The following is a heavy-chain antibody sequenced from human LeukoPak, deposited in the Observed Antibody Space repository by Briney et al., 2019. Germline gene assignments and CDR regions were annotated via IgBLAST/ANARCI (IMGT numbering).Heavy chain of an antibody. V-gene: IGHV4-38-2*02. J-gene: IGHJ6*03. Sequence: PSETLSLTCTVSGGSISSGYHWGWIRQPPRKGLEWIGSIYHSGSTYYNPSLKSRVTMSVDTSKNQFSLKPRSVTAADTAVYYCARVFLNTGYEYFYYYYMDVWGKGTTVTVSS. CDR2: IYHSGST. CDR3: ARVFLNTGYEYFYYYYMDV. CDR1: GGSISSGYH. D-gene: IGHD5-12*01.